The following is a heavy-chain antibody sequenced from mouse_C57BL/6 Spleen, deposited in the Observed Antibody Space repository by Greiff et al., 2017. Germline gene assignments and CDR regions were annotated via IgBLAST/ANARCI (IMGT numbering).Heavy chain of an antibody. CDR3: ARVYDYEAWFAY. V-gene: IGHV3-6*01. D-gene: IGHD2-4*01. CDR1: GYSITSGYY. Sequence: DVKLQESGPGLVKPSQSLSLTCSVTGYSITSGYYWNWIRQFPGNKLEWMGYISYDGSNNYNPSLKNRISITRDTSKNQFFLKLNSVTTEDTATYYCARVYDYEAWFAYWGQGTLVTVSA. CDR2: ISYDGSN. J-gene: IGHJ3*01.